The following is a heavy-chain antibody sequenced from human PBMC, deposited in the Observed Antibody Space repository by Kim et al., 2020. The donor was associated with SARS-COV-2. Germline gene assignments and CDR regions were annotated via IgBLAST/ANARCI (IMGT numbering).Heavy chain of an antibody. CDR3: ARGGSSPDY. D-gene: IGHD6-6*01. CDR2: GGT. V-gene: IGHV1-2*02. J-gene: IGHJ4*02. Sequence: GGTNYAQKFQGRVTMTRDTSISTAYMELSRLRSDDTAVYYCARGGSSPDYWGQGTLVTVSS.